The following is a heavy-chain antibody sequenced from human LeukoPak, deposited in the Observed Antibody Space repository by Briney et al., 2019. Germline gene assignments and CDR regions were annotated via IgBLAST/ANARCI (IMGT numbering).Heavy chain of an antibody. J-gene: IGHJ4*02. D-gene: IGHD6-13*01. V-gene: IGHV3-48*01. CDR2: ISNTGNAL. CDR3: ARPAPGTYSTFDY. Sequence: GGSLRLXCAASGFIFSSYTMNWVRQAPGKGLQWVSYISNTGNALNYADSVKGRFTISRDNAKNSLYLQMNSLRAEDTAVYYCARPAPGTYSTFDYWGPGTLVTVSS. CDR1: GFIFSSYT.